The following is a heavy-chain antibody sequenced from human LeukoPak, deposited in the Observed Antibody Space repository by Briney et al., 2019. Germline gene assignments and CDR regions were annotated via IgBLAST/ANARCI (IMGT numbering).Heavy chain of an antibody. CDR1: GGSISSGYY. Sequence: SETLSLTCTVSGGSISSGYYWGWIRQPPGKGLEWIGSIYHSGSTYYNPSLKSRVTISVDTSKNQFSLKLSSVTAADTAVYYCARASAVAGIFDYWGQGTLVTVSS. D-gene: IGHD6-19*01. J-gene: IGHJ4*02. CDR3: ARASAVAGIFDY. V-gene: IGHV4-38-2*02. CDR2: IYHSGST.